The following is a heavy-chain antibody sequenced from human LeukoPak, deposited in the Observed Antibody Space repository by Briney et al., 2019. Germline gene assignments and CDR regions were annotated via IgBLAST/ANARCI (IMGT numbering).Heavy chain of an antibody. J-gene: IGHJ4*02. D-gene: IGHD4-23*01. CDR1: GFTFSSYN. Sequence: GGSLRLSCAASGFTFSSYNMNWVRQAPGKGLEWVSFISSSSSYIYYADSVKGRFTISRDNAKNSMFLEMNSLRAEDTAVYYCASSGIRWDYWGQGTLVTVSS. CDR2: ISSSSSYI. CDR3: ASSGIRWDY. V-gene: IGHV3-21*01.